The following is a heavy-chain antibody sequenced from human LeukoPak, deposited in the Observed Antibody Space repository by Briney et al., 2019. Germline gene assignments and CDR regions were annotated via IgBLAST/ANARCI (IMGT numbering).Heavy chain of an antibody. CDR1: GFTFSSYW. D-gene: IGHD6-19*01. Sequence: GGSLRLSCAASGFTFSSYWMSWVRQAPGKGLEWVANIKQDGSEKYYVDSVKGRFTISRDNAKNMVYLQMNSLRTEDTAVYYCARGGSGCFDYWGQGSLVTVSS. CDR2: IKQDGSEK. V-gene: IGHV3-7*01. J-gene: IGHJ4*02. CDR3: ARGGSGCFDY.